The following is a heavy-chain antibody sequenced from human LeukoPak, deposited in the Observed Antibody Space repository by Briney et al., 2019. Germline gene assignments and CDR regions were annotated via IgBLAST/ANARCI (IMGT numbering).Heavy chain of an antibody. Sequence: GGSLRLSCAASGFTFSSYSMNWVRQAPGKGLEWVSSISSSSSYIYYADSVKGRFTISRDNAKNSLYLQMNSLRAEDTAVYYCAREDCSSTSCYEVWFDPWGQGTLVTVSS. CDR1: GFTFSSYS. D-gene: IGHD2-2*01. CDR3: AREDCSSTSCYEVWFDP. J-gene: IGHJ5*02. V-gene: IGHV3-21*01. CDR2: ISSSSSYI.